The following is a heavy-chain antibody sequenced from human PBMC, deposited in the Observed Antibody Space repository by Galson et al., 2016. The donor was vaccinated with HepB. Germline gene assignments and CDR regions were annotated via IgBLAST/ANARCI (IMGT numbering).Heavy chain of an antibody. D-gene: IGHD1-26*01. V-gene: IGHV1-46*01. CDR3: TRGDVGATTKNFDY. CDR1: GFTLTSYY. Sequence: SVKVSCKASGFTLTSYYMHWVRQAPGQGLEWMGMINPTSGGTNYGQRFQGRVTMTRDTSTSTLYMHLSSLRSEDTAVYYCTRGDVGATTKNFDYWGRGTLVTVSS. J-gene: IGHJ4*02. CDR2: INPTSGGT.